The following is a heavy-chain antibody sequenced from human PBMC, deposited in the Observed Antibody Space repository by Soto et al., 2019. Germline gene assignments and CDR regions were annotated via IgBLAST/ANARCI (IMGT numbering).Heavy chain of an antibody. Sequence: SVKVSCKASGCTFSSYAISWVRQAPGQGLEWMGGIIPIFGTANYAQKFQGRVTITADESTSKAYMELSSLRSEDTAVYYCARNHESSFGVVTYYYGMDVWGQGTTFSLSS. D-gene: IGHD3-3*01. J-gene: IGHJ6*02. CDR3: ARNHESSFGVVTYYYGMDV. CDR1: GCTFSSYA. V-gene: IGHV1-69*13. CDR2: IIPIFGTA.